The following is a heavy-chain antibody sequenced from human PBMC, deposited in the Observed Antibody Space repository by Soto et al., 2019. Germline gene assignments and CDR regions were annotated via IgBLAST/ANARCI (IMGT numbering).Heavy chain of an antibody. Sequence: SETLSLTCTVSGGSISSYYWSWIRQPPGKGLEWIGYIYYSGSTNYNPSLKSRVTISVDTSKNQCSLKLSSVTAADTAVYYCARLSSYGDVDYWGQGTLVTVSS. CDR1: GGSISSYY. CDR3: ARLSSYGDVDY. D-gene: IGHD4-17*01. J-gene: IGHJ4*02. V-gene: IGHV4-59*01. CDR2: IYYSGST.